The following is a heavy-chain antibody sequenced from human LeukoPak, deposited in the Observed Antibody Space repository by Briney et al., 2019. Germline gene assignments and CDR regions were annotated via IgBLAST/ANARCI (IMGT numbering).Heavy chain of an antibody. CDR3: AKRTGDQTYYFDY. Sequence: GGSLRLSCAASGFTFSGYWMHWVRQAPGKGLEWVSAISGSGGSTYYADSVKGRFTISRDNSKNTLYLQMNSLRAEDTAVYYCAKRTGDQTYYFDYWGQGTLVTVSS. V-gene: IGHV3-23*01. CDR1: GFTFSGYW. D-gene: IGHD4-17*01. CDR2: ISGSGGST. J-gene: IGHJ4*02.